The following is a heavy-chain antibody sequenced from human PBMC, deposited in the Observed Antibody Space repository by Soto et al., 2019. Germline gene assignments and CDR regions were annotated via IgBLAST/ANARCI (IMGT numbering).Heavy chain of an antibody. CDR2: IYYSGST. CDR1: GGSISSYY. J-gene: IGHJ3*02. CDR3: ARGRAIGAFGS. Sequence: SETLSLTCTVSGGSISSYYWSWIRQPPGKGLEWIGYIYYSGSTNYNPSLKSRVTISVDTSKNQFSLKLSSVTAADTAVYYCARGRAIGAFGSWGQGTMVTVSS. V-gene: IGHV4-59*01.